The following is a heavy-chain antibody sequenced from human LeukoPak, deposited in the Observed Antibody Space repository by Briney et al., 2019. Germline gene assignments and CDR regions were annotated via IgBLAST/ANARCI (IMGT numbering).Heavy chain of an antibody. J-gene: IGHJ4*02. CDR3: ARRTASGLFDY. CDR2: IYPGDSDT. Sequence: GESLKIACWGSGYSFTSYWIGWVRQMPGKGLEWMGIIYPGDSDTRYSPSFQGQVTISADKSISTAYLQWSSLEASDTAMYYCARRTASGLFDYWGQGALVTVSS. V-gene: IGHV5-51*01. CDR1: GYSFTSYW. D-gene: IGHD2-21*02.